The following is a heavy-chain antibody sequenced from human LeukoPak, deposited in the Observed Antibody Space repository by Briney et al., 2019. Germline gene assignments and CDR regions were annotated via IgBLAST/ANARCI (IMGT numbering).Heavy chain of an antibody. Sequence: ASVKVSCKASGYTFTSYAMHWVRQAPGQRLEWMGWINAGNGNTKYSQEFQGRVTITRDTSASTAYMELSSLRSEDMAVYYCARDLGYSSSWGIDYWGQGTLVTASS. CDR1: GYTFTSYA. J-gene: IGHJ4*02. CDR2: INAGNGNT. V-gene: IGHV1-3*03. CDR3: ARDLGYSSSWGIDY. D-gene: IGHD6-13*01.